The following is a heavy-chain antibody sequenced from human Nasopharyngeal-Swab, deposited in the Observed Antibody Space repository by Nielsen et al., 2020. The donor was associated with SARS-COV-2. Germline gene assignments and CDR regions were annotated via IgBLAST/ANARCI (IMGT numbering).Heavy chain of an antibody. CDR3: ARRYYYDSSGYYLAAFDI. CDR2: IYYSGST. D-gene: IGHD3-22*01. CDR1: GSSISSGDYY. Sequence: SETLSLTCTVSGSSISSGDYYWSWIRQPPGKGLEWIGYIYYSGSTNYNPSLKSRVTISVDTSKNQFSLKLSSVTAADTAVYYCARRYYYDSSGYYLAAFDIWGQGTMVTVSS. J-gene: IGHJ3*02. V-gene: IGHV4-61*08.